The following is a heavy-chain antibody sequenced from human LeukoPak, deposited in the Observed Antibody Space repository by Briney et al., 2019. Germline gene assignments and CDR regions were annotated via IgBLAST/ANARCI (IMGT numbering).Heavy chain of an antibody. CDR2: IYPGDSDT. J-gene: IGHJ5*02. Sequence: GESLKISGMGSGYSFTSYWIGWVRQMPGKGLEWMEIIYPGDSDTRSSPTCQGQVTISADKSMSTAYLQSATLKASDTAMYYCARRIAGTTWFDPWGQGNLVTVSS. V-gene: IGHV5-51*01. CDR3: ARRIAGTTWFDP. CDR1: GYSFTSYW. D-gene: IGHD1-1*01.